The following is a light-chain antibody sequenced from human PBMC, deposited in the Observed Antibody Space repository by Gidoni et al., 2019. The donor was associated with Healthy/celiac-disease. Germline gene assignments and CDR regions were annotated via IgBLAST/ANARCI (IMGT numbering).Light chain of an antibody. CDR3: QQYGSSPWT. CDR2: GAS. J-gene: IGKJ1*01. CDR1: QSVSNSY. Sequence: EIVLTQSPGTVSLSPGERATHSCRASQSVSNSYLAWYQQKPGQAPRPLIYGASSRATGIPDRFSGSGSGTDFTLTISRLEPEDFAVYYCQQYGSSPWTFGQGTKVEIK. V-gene: IGKV3-20*01.